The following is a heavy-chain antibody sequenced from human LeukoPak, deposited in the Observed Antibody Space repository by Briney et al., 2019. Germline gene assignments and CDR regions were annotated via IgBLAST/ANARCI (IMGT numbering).Heavy chain of an antibody. CDR3: ARKAFFRGWFDP. D-gene: IGHD3-3*02. CDR1: GFTFDDYA. CDR2: IKHDGSEK. J-gene: IGHJ5*02. V-gene: IGHV3-7*04. Sequence: PGGSLRLSCAASGFTFDDYAMHWVRQAPGKGLEWVANIKHDGSEKYYVDSVRGRFTVSRDNAKNSVFLQMKSLRAEDTAVYYCARKAFFRGWFDPWGQGSLVTVSS.